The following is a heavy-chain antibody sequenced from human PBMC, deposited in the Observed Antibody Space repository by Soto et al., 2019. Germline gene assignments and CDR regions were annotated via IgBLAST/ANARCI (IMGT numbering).Heavy chain of an antibody. J-gene: IGHJ5*02. CDR2: IYHSGNT. CDR1: GYSISSSYY. CDR3: ARDPLPYTGYAYSWFDP. D-gene: IGHD3-16*01. V-gene: IGHV4-38-2*02. Sequence: SETLSLTCTVSGYSISSSYYWGWIRQPPGKGLEWIGSIYHSGNTYYNPSLKSRVTISVDTSKNQFSLKLSSVTAADTAVFYCARDPLPYTGYAYSWFDPWGQGILVTVSS.